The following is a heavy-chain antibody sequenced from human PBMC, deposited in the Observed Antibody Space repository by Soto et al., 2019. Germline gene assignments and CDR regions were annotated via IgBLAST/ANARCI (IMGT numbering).Heavy chain of an antibody. J-gene: IGHJ4*02. CDR1: GFSLTTIGVG. CDR3: AHRVLRTVFGLVTTTAIYFDF. D-gene: IGHD3-3*01. V-gene: IGHV2-5*02. CDR2: IYWDDDK. Sequence: QITLNESGPTVVRPTETLTLTCRFSGFSLTTIGVGVGWIRQSPGKAAEWLALIYWDDDKRYSASLKSRLTITTATSKNQVVLTVSDLDPTDTATYYCAHRVLRTVFGLVTTTAIYFDFWGQGTPVAVSS.